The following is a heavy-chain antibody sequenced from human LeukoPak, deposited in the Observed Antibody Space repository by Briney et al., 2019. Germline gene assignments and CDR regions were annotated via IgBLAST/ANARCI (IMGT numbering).Heavy chain of an antibody. CDR1: GFTFSSYT. D-gene: IGHD2-21*02. CDR2: ISNSGRNT. J-gene: IGHJ4*02. Sequence: GGSLTLSCAASGFTFSSYTMSWVRQAPGKGLEWVSTISNSGRNTFYTDSVKGRFTISRDNSKNTLYLQMNSLRAGDTAVYSCARARGYCAADCSRYAFDYWGQGTLVTDSS. CDR3: ARARGYCAADCSRYAFDY. V-gene: IGHV3-23*01.